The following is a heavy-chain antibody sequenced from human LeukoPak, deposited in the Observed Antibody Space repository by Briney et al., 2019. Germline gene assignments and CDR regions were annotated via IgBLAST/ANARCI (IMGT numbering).Heavy chain of an antibody. D-gene: IGHD3-3*01. CDR3: ARARTDFWSGPFDY. Sequence: SETLSLTCTVSGGSISSYYWSWIRQPPGKGLEWIGYIYYSGGTNYNPSLKSRVTISVDTSKNQFSLKLSSVTAADTAVYYCARARTDFWSGPFDYWGQGTLVTVSS. CDR2: IYYSGGT. J-gene: IGHJ4*02. CDR1: GGSISSYY. V-gene: IGHV4-59*01.